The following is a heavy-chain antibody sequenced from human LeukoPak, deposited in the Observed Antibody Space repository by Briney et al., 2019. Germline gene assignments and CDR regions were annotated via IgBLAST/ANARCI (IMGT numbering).Heavy chain of an antibody. J-gene: IGHJ4*02. CDR2: ISPGGTDM. V-gene: IGHV3-21*01. Sequence: PGGSLRLSCAASGFTFSVSTMTWVRQAPGKGLEWVSSISPGGTDMYFAQSLKGRFTISRDSTWGTVSLQMSSLRVDDTAVYYCARADCRTASCFLDNWGQGTLVTVSS. D-gene: IGHD2-2*01. CDR3: ARADCRTASCFLDN. CDR1: GFTFSVST.